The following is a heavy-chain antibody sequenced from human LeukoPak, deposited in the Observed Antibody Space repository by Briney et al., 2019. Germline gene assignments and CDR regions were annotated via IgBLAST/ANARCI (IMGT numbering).Heavy chain of an antibody. CDR1: GFTFSSYW. Sequence: PGGSLRLSCAASGFTFSSYWMSWVRQAPGKGLEWVADIKQDGSEKYYVDSVKGRFTISRDNAKNSLYLQMNSLRAEDTAVYYCASDYKGYCSGGSCYSRKNGYYYYGMDVWGQGTTVTVSS. CDR2: IKQDGSEK. D-gene: IGHD2-15*01. J-gene: IGHJ6*02. CDR3: ASDYKGYCSGGSCYSRKNGYYYYGMDV. V-gene: IGHV3-7*01.